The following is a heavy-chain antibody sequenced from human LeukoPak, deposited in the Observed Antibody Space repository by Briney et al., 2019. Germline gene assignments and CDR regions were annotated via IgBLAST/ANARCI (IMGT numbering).Heavy chain of an antibody. CDR2: MNPNSGNT. D-gene: IGHD2-2*01. CDR1: GYTFTSYD. Sequence: ASVKVSCKASGYTFTSYDINWVRQATGQGLEWMRWMNPNSGNTGYAQKFQGRVTITRNTSISTAYMELSSLRSEDTAVYYCARGRRTRYCSSTSCYYFDHWGQGTLVTVSS. J-gene: IGHJ4*02. V-gene: IGHV1-8*03. CDR3: ARGRRTRYCSSTSCYYFDH.